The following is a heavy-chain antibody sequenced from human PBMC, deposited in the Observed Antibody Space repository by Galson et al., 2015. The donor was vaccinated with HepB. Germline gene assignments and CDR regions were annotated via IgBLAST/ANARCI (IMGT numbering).Heavy chain of an antibody. CDR3: AKRGESGGYSPLDY. V-gene: IGHV3-23*01. J-gene: IGHJ4*02. Sequence: SLRLSCAPSGFTFTTRAMSWVRQAPGKGLEWVAAISGSGIYKYSTDSARGRFTISRDNSKNMVYLEMNSLRVEDSAVHYCAKRGESGGYSPLDYWGQGSLVIVSS. D-gene: IGHD1-26*01. CDR1: GFTFTTRA. CDR2: ISGSGIYK.